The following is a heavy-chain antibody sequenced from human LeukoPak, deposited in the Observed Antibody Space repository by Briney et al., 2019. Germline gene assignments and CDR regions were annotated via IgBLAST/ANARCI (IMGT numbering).Heavy chain of an antibody. CDR1: GFTFNIFA. CDR2: IGGGDDI. J-gene: IGHJ5*02. D-gene: IGHD1-7*01. CDR3: AKDATPRNSIWDHFDP. Sequence: PGGSLRLSCAASGFTFNIFAMSWVRQAPGKGLEWVSGIGGGDDIHYADSVKGRFTVSRDDSKSTVYLQMNSLRAEDTAIYFCAKDATPRNSIWDHFDPWGQGTLVTVSS. V-gene: IGHV3-23*01.